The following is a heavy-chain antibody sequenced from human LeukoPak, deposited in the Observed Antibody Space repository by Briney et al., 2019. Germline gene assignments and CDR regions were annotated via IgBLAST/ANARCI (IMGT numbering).Heavy chain of an antibody. CDR2: IYDSGNT. V-gene: IGHV4-59*08. CDR3: ARHMYSGRYYGTAF. CDR1: GGSINSYY. J-gene: IGHJ4*02. D-gene: IGHD1-26*01. Sequence: SETLSLTCTVSGGSINSYYWSWIRQPPGKGLEWIGYIYDSGNTDYNPSLKSRVTISVDTSKNQFSLKLSSVTAAETAVYYCARHMYSGRYYGTAFWGQGTLVTVSS.